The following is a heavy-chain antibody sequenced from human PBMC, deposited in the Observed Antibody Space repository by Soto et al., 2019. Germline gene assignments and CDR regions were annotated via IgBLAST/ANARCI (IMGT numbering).Heavy chain of an antibody. CDR2: INSDGSMT. CDR3: VRGKEQYNTRTYSHYDQ. CDR1: GFTCSRYW. D-gene: IGHD4-4*01. J-gene: IGHJ5*02. Sequence: GGSLRLSCAASGFTCSRYWMHWVRQAPGEGLMWVSRINSDGSMTSYADSVKGRFTISRDNAKNTVYLHMNSLRAEDTARYYCVRGKEQYNTRTYSHYDQWGQGTLVTVSS. V-gene: IGHV3-74*01.